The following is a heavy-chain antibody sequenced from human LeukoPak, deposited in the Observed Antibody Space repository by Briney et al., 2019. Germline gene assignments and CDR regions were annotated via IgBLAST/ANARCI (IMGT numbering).Heavy chain of an antibody. V-gene: IGHV3-23*01. CDR3: AKRRPYYDSSGHFDY. J-gene: IGHJ4*02. CDR1: GFPFNAYW. D-gene: IGHD3-22*01. Sequence: PGGSLRLSCAASGFPFNAYWMTWVRQAPGKGLEWVSAISGSGGSTYYADSVKGRFTISRDNSKNTLYLQMNSLRAEDTAVYYCAKRRPYYDSSGHFDYWGQGTLVTVSS. CDR2: ISGSGGST.